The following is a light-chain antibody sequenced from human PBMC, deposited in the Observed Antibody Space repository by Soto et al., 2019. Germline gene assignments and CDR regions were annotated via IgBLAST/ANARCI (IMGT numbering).Light chain of an antibody. CDR1: SSDVGGHNY. CDR2: EVT. Sequence: QSALTQPASVSGSPGQSITVSCTGTSSDVGGHNYVSWFQQHPGQAPKLLIYEVTTRPSGGSTRFSGSKSGNTASLTISGLQAEDEADYHCSSYSSRGTLFGFGTGTRAPS. CDR3: SSYSSRGTLFG. J-gene: IGLJ1*01. V-gene: IGLV2-14*01.